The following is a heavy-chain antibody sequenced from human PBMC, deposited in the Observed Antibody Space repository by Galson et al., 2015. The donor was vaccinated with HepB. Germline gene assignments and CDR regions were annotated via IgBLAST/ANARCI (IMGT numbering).Heavy chain of an antibody. V-gene: IGHV3-23*01. J-gene: IGHJ4*02. CDR3: ARDPFAYSGGH. CDR2: LSSNGYKT. D-gene: IGHD2-15*01. Sequence: SLRLSCAASGFAFSTYAMSWVRQAPGKGLEWVSALSSNGYKTYYADSVRGRFTISRDNSKNTLYLQMNSLRAEDTAVYYCARDPFAYSGGHWGQGTLVTVSS. CDR1: GFAFSTYA.